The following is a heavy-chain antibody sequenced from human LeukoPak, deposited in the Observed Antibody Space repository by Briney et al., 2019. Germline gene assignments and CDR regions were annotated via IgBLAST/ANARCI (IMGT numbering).Heavy chain of an antibody. J-gene: IGHJ4*02. V-gene: IGHV1-46*01. CDR1: GYTFTIYY. CDR2: INPSGGST. Sequence: ASVKVSCKASGYTFTIYYMHWVRQAPGQGLEWMGIINPSGGSTSYAQKFQGRVTMTRDTSTSTVYMELSSLRSEDTAVYYCARDRLAGSTYYGLLYYWGQGTLVTVSS. CDR3: ARDRLAGSTYYGLLYY. D-gene: IGHD3-3*01.